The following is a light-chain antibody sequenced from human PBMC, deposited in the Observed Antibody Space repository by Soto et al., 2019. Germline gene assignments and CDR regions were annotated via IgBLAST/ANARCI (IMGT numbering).Light chain of an antibody. Sequence: QSALTQPASVSGSPGQSITISCTGTSSDVGGYNYVSWYQQHPGKAPKLMIYEVSNRPSGVSNRFSGSKSGNTASLTISGLQAEDEADYYCSSYTSSSRVFGGGTKLT. V-gene: IGLV2-14*01. CDR2: EVS. CDR3: SSYTSSSRV. CDR1: SSDVGGYNY. J-gene: IGLJ3*02.